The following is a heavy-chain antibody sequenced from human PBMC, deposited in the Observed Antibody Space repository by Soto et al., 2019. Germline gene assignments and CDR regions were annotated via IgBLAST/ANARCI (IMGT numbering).Heavy chain of an antibody. D-gene: IGHD2-15*01. CDR2: INAGNGNT. CDR3: ARGQEYCGGGSCYRWFDA. Sequence: ASMKVSCKAFGYTFTKYAMHWVRQAPGRRLEWMGGINAGNGNTKYSQKFQGRVTITRDTSESTSYMELSSLRSEDTAVYYCARGQEYCGGGSCYRWFDAWGQGTLVTVSS. CDR1: GYTFTKYA. J-gene: IGHJ5*02. V-gene: IGHV1-3*01.